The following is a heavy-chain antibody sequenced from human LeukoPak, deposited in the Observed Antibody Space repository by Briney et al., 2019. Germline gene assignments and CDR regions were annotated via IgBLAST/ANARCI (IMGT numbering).Heavy chain of an antibody. CDR3: ARWGDSSGYPNFDY. CDR2: ISSSGSYI. CDR1: GFTFSSYS. J-gene: IGHJ4*02. Sequence: PGGSMRLSCAASGFTFSSYSMNWVRQAPGKGLEWVSSISSSGSYIYYADSVKGRFTISRDNAKNSLYLQMNSLRAEDTAVYYCARWGDSSGYPNFDYWGQGTLVTVSS. V-gene: IGHV3-21*01. D-gene: IGHD3-22*01.